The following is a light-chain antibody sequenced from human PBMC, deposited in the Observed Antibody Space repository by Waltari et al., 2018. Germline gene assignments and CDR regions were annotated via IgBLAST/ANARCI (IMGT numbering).Light chain of an antibody. V-gene: IGLV3-19*01. CDR1: SLRRYY. Sequence: SSELTQDPAVSVAMGQTVRITCQGDSLRRYYASWYQQRPGQAPILVMYDKNNRPSWVPDRFSGSNSHNTASLTITGAQAEDEDSYYCHSRDASGVGGSFGGGTKLTVL. CDR2: DKN. CDR3: HSRDASGVGGS. J-gene: IGLJ2*01.